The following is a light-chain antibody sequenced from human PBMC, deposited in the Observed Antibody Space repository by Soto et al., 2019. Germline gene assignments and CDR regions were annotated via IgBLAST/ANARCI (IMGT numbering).Light chain of an antibody. J-gene: IGLJ3*02. Sequence: QAVVTQPPSASGAPGQRVTISCTGSSSNIGAGYDVHWYQQLPGTAPKLLIYDNNNRPSGVPDRFSGSKSVTSASLAITGLQAEDEADYYCQSCDDSLNTWVFGGGTKVTVL. CDR1: SSNIGAGYD. CDR2: DNN. CDR3: QSCDDSLNTWV. V-gene: IGLV1-40*01.